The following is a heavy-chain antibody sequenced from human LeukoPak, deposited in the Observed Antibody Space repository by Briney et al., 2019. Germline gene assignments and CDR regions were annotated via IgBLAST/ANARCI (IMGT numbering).Heavy chain of an antibody. V-gene: IGHV5-51*03. CDR1: GYSFATYW. J-gene: IGHJ4*02. D-gene: IGHD3-10*01. Sequence: GESLKISCQGFGYSFATYWIGWVRQVPGKGLEWMGNIYPRDSDTRYSPASRGQVSISVDKSISTASLQCSSLKASDSATYYCVRRNYYGSGSHYSHFDYWGQGTLVTVSS. CDR3: VRRNYYGSGSHYSHFDY. CDR2: IYPRDSDT.